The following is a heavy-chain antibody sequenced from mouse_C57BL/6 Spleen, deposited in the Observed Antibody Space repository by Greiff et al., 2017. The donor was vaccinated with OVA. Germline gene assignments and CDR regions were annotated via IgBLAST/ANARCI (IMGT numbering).Heavy chain of an antibody. V-gene: IGHV3-6*01. J-gene: IGHJ1*03. CDR1: GYSITSGYY. D-gene: IGHD1-1*01. Sequence: EVKLQESGPGLVKPSQSLSLTCSVTGYSITSGYYWNWIRQFPGNKLEWMGYISYDGSNNYNPSLKNRISITRDTSKNQFFLKLNSVTTEDTATYYCARAHYYGSSYYWYFDVWGTGTTVTVSS. CDR2: ISYDGSN. CDR3: ARAHYYGSSYYWYFDV.